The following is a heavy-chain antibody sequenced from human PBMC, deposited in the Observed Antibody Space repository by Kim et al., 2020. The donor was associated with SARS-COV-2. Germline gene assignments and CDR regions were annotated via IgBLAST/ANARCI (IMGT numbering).Heavy chain of an antibody. J-gene: IGHJ4*02. D-gene: IGHD7-27*01. CDR1: GYSISSGYY. CDR3: VTGDRSGFDY. CDR2: IYHSGST. Sequence: SETLSLTCTVSGYSISSGYYWGWIRQPPGKGLEWIGSIYHSGSTYYNPSLKSRVTISVDTSKNQFSLKLSSVTAADTAVYYCVTGDRSGFDYWGQGTLVT. V-gene: IGHV4-38-2*02.